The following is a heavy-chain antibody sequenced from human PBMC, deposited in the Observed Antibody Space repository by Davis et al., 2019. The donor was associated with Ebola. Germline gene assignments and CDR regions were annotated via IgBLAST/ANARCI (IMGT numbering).Heavy chain of an antibody. Sequence: GSLRLSCTVSGGSISSSSYYWSWIRQPPGKGLEWIGYIYSSGNTNSNPSLKSRVTISVDTSKNQFSLKLRSVTAADTAVYFCAGAGYSSGWNFASWGQGTLVTVSS. D-gene: IGHD6-19*01. CDR2: IYSSGNT. CDR1: GGSISSSSYY. J-gene: IGHJ4*02. CDR3: AGAGYSSGWNFAS. V-gene: IGHV4-61*01.